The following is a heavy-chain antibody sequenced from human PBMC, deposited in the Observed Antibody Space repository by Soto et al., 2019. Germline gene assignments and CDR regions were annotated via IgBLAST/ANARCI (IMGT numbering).Heavy chain of an antibody. CDR3: ATIAAAGNWFDP. Sequence: ASVKVSCKASGYTFTSYGISWVRQAPGQGLEWMGWISAYNGNTNYAQKLQGRVTMTTDTSTSTAYMELRSLRSDDTAVYYCATIAAAGNWFDPWGQGTLVTVSS. CDR1: GYTFTSYG. D-gene: IGHD6-13*01. V-gene: IGHV1-18*01. CDR2: ISAYNGNT. J-gene: IGHJ5*02.